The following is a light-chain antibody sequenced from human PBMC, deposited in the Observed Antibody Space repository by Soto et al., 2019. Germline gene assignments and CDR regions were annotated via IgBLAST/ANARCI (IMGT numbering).Light chain of an antibody. CDR2: GAS. V-gene: IGKV3-20*01. Sequence: IVLTQSPGTLSLSPGDRATLSCRASQSLSSNYLAWYQQKPGQAPRLLIYGASRRATDIPDRFSGSGSGTDFALSITRLEPADFAVYFFQQYDTFPRTFGQGTKVEIQ. CDR1: QSLSSNY. CDR3: QQYDTFPRT. J-gene: IGKJ1*01.